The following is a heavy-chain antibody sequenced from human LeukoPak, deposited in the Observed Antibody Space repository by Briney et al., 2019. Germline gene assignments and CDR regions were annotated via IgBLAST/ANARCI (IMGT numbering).Heavy chain of an antibody. Sequence: PSETLSLTCTVSGGSISSYYWSWIRRPPGKGLEWIGYIYYSGSTNYNPSLKSRVTISVDTSKNQFSLKLSPVTAADTAVYYCARANGGLDYWGQGTLVTVSS. D-gene: IGHD2-8*01. V-gene: IGHV4-59*01. J-gene: IGHJ4*02. CDR3: ARANGGLDY. CDR2: IYYSGST. CDR1: GGSISSYY.